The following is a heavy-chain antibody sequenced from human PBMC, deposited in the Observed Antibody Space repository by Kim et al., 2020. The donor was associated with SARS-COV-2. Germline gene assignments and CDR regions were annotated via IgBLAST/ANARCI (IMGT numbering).Heavy chain of an antibody. J-gene: IGHJ6*02. CDR3: ARGYAMDV. CDR1: GFTFINYD. CDR2: MTPKSAST. Sequence: ASVKVSCEASGFTFINYDFYWVRQAPGQGLEWMGRMTPKSASTVYAQKFQGRVTMTRDTSISTAYMELSSLRSEDTAVYYCARGYAMDVWGQGTAVTVSS. V-gene: IGHV1-8*02.